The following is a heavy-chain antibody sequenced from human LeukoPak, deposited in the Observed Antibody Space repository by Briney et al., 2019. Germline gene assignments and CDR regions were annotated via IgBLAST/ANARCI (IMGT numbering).Heavy chain of an antibody. Sequence: PSETLSLTCTVSGGSISSSSYYWGWIRQPPGKGLEWIGSSYYSGSTYYNPSLKSRVTISVDTSKNQFSLKLSSVTAADTAVYYCARRADCGGDCYSVFDYWGQGTLVTVSS. V-gene: IGHV4-39*01. CDR3: ARRADCGGDCYSVFDY. CDR2: SYYSGST. D-gene: IGHD2-21*02. CDR1: GGSISSSSYY. J-gene: IGHJ4*02.